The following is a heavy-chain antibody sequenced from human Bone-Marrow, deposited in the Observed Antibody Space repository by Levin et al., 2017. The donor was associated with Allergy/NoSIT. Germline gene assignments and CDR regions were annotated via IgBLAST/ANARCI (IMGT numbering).Heavy chain of an antibody. J-gene: IGHJ6*02. CDR3: ARHYCSSTSCYEGRIDLGRYYYGMDV. D-gene: IGHD2-2*01. CDR1: GYTFTSYD. Sequence: ASVKVSCKASGYTFTSYDINWVRQATGQGLEWMGWMNPNSGNTGYAQKFQGRVTMTRNTSISTAYMELSSLRSEDTAVYYCARHYCSSTSCYEGRIDLGRYYYGMDVWGQGTTVTVSS. CDR2: MNPNSGNT. V-gene: IGHV1-8*01.